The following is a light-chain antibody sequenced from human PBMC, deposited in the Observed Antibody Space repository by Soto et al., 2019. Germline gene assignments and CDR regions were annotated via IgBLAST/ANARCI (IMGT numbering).Light chain of an antibody. Sequence: EIVLTQSPGTLSLSPGERATLSCRASQSVSSSYLAWYQQKPGQAPRLLIYGAFNRATGIPDRFSGSDSGTDFTLTFSRLEPEDFAVYYCQQYGDSPATFGPGTKVDIK. J-gene: IGKJ3*01. CDR3: QQYGDSPAT. CDR1: QSVSSSY. CDR2: GAF. V-gene: IGKV3-20*01.